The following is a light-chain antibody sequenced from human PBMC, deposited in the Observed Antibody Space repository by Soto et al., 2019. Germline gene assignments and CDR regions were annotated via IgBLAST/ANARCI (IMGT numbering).Light chain of an antibody. CDR2: GAS. CDR3: QQYNNWPYT. J-gene: IGKJ3*01. CDR1: QSVFSN. V-gene: IGKV3-15*01. Sequence: EIVMTQSPATLSVSPGERATLSCRASQSVFSNLAWYQQKPGQPPRLLISGASTRATGLPDRFSGSGSGTEFPHTISSLQSEDFATYYCQQYNNWPYTFGPGTSVDFK.